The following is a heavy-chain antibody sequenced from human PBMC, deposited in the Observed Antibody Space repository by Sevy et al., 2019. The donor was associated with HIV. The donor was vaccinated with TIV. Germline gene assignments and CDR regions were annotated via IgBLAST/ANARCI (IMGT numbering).Heavy chain of an antibody. CDR1: GLRVSDNY. J-gene: IGHJ6*02. CDR2: IYSDGRT. V-gene: IGHV3-66*01. CDR3: ARDRYYDASGYYYYYYGMDV. Sequence: GGSLRLSCAASGLRVSDNYMNWVRQAPGKGLELVSVIYSDGRTYYADSVKGRFTISRDNSKNTLYLHMNNLRPEDTAVYYCARDRYYDASGYYYYYYGMDVWGQGPRSPSP. D-gene: IGHD3-22*01.